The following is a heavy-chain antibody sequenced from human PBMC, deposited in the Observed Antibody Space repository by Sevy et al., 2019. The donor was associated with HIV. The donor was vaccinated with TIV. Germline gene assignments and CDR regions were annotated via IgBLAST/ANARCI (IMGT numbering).Heavy chain of an antibody. D-gene: IGHD1-20*01. V-gene: IGHV3-23*01. Sequence: GGSLRLSCVAPGFTLNSYAMSWVRQAPGKGLEWISDISGTGGRTNYADSVVGRFTISRDNSKNTLYLQMNSLRAEDTAIYYCARDGYNWIPFDRWGQGTLVTVSS. CDR1: GFTLNSYA. CDR2: ISGTGGRT. J-gene: IGHJ5*02. CDR3: ARDGYNWIPFDR.